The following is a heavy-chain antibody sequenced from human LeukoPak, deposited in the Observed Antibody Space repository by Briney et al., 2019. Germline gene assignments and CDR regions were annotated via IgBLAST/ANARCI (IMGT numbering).Heavy chain of an antibody. J-gene: IGHJ4*02. CDR3: ARVGLHSYYYGSGSYSKDY. CDR1: GFTFSSYS. CDR2: ISSSSSTI. V-gene: IGHV3-48*02. D-gene: IGHD3-10*01. Sequence: GGSLRLSCAASGFTFSSYSMNWVRQAPGKGLEWVSYISSSSSTIYYADSVKGRFTISRDNAKNSLYLQMNSLRDEDTAVYYCARVGLHSYYYGSGSYSKDYWGQGTLVTVSS.